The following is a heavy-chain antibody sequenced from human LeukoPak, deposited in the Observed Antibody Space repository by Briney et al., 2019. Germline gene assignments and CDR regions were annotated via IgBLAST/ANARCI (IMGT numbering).Heavy chain of an antibody. Sequence: GGSLRLSCAASGFTFSTYTMNWVRQAPGKGLEWVSSISSSSSYVYYADSVKGRFTISRDNAKNSLYLQMNSLRAEDTAVYYCAREEAIAAAGDAFDMWGQGTMVTVSS. D-gene: IGHD6-25*01. V-gene: IGHV3-21*01. CDR2: ISSSSSYV. CDR3: AREEAIAAAGDAFDM. CDR1: GFTFSTYT. J-gene: IGHJ3*02.